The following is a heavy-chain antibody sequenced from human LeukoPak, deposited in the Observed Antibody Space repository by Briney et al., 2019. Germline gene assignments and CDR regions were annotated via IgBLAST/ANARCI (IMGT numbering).Heavy chain of an antibody. V-gene: IGHV4-39*01. CDR3: ATHGRYCSSTSCYLNWFDP. D-gene: IGHD2-2*01. J-gene: IGHJ5*02. Sequence: SETLSLTCTVSGVSISSSTYYWGWIRQPPGKGLEWIGSIYYSGSTYYSPSLKSRVTISVDTSKNQFSLKLNSVTAADTAVYYCATHGRYCSSTSCYLNWFDPWGQGTLVTVSS. CDR2: IYYSGST. CDR1: GVSISSSTYY.